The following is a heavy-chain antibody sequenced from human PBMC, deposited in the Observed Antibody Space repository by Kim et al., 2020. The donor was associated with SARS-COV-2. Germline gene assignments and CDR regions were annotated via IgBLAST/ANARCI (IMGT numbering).Heavy chain of an antibody. J-gene: IGHJ6*02. D-gene: IGHD2-15*01. CDR1: GFTFDDYA. CDR3: AKAGLGVICSGGSCLGGEYYYGMDV. Sequence: GGSLRLSCAASGFTFDDYAMHWVRQAPGKGLEWVSGISWNSGSIGYADSVKGRFTISRDNAKNSLYRQMNSLRAEDTALYYCAKAGLGVICSGGSCLGGEYYYGMDVWGQGTPVTVSS. V-gene: IGHV3-9*01. CDR2: ISWNSGSI.